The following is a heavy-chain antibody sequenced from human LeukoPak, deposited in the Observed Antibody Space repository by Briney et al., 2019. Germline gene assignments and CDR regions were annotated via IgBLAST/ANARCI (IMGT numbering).Heavy chain of an antibody. J-gene: IGHJ6*03. V-gene: IGHV4-59*01. Sequence: PSETLSLTCTVSGGSISSYYWSWLRQPPGKGMQWIGYIYYSGSTNYNPSLKSRVTISVDTSKNQFSLKLSSVTAADTAVYYCAREDYGDYMDVWGKGTTVTVSS. D-gene: IGHD4-17*01. CDR1: GGSISSYY. CDR3: AREDYGDYMDV. CDR2: IYYSGST.